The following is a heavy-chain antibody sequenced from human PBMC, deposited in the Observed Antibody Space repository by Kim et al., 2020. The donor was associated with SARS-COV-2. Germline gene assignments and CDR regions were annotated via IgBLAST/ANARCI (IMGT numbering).Heavy chain of an antibody. CDR3: ARDRGPSYDNSVYLAY. CDR2: IWYDGSNK. V-gene: IGHV3-33*01. Sequence: GGSLRLSCAASGFTFSSYGMHWVRQAPGKGLEWVAVIWYDGSNKYYTDSVKGRFTISRDNSKNTLYLQMNSLRAEDTAVYYCARDRGPSYDNSVYLAYWGQGTLVTVSP. CDR1: GFTFSSYG. J-gene: IGHJ4*02. D-gene: IGHD3-22*01.